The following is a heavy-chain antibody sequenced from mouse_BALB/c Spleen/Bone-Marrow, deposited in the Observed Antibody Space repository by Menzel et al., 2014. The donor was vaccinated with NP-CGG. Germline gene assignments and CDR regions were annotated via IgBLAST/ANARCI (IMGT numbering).Heavy chain of an antibody. CDR3: ARGTTVVSYDAMDY. V-gene: IGHV14-3*02. CDR1: GFNITDTY. CDR2: IDPANGYT. J-gene: IGHJ4*01. Sequence: VQLQQSGAELVKPGASVKLSCTASGFNITDTYMHWVKQRPEQGLEWIGRIDPANGYTKFDPKFQGKATITADTSSNTAYLQVSSLTSEDTVVYYCARGTTVVSYDAMDYWGQGTSVTVSS. D-gene: IGHD1-1*01.